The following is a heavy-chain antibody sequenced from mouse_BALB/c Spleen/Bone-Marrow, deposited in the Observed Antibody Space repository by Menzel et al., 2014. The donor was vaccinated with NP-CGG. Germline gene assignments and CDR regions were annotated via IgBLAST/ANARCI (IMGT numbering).Heavy chain of an antibody. J-gene: IGHJ4*01. V-gene: IGHV1S81*02. Sequence: QVQLQQSGAELVKPGASVKLSCKASGYTFTSYWMHWVKQRPGQGLEWIGEINPSNGRTNYNEKFKSKATLTVDKSSSTPYIQHTSLTSEDSAVYYCARRAMITTDYAMDYWGQGTPVTVSS. CDR1: GYTFTSYW. CDR2: INPSNGRT. CDR3: ARRAMITTDYAMDY. D-gene: IGHD2-4*01.